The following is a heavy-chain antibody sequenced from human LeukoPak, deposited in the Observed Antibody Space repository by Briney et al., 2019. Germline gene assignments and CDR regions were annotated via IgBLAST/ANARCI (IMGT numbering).Heavy chain of an antibody. V-gene: IGHV1-69*13. CDR3: ARGQRSYYYYYMDV. J-gene: IGHJ6*03. Sequence: GASVKVSCKASGGTFSSYAISWVRQAPGQGLEWMGGIIPIFGTANYAQKFKGRVTVTADESTRPAYMELSSLRSEDTAVYDCARGQRSYYYYYMDVWGKGTTVTVSS. D-gene: IGHD6-25*01. CDR1: GGTFSSYA. CDR2: IIPIFGTA.